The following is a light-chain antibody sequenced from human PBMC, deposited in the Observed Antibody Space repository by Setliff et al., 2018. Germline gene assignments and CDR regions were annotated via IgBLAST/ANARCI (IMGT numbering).Light chain of an antibody. V-gene: IGLV2-8*01. CDR1: SSDVGVYNY. CDR3: SSYEGGNNYV. J-gene: IGLJ1*01. CDR2: EVS. Sequence: QSALTQPASVSGSPGQSITISCTGTSSDVGVYNYVSWYQQHPGKAPKLMIYEVSKRPSGVPDRFSGSKSGNTASLTISGLQPEDEADYYCSSYEGGNNYVFGSGTKVTVL.